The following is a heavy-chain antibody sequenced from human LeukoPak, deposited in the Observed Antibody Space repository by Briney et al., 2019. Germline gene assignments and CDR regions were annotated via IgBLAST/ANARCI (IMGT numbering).Heavy chain of an antibody. CDR3: TRGPIQLCLYYGMDV. D-gene: IGHD5-18*01. Sequence: PGGSLRLSCTASGFTFGDHAMGWVRQAPGKGLEWVGFIRSKTYRGTTEYAASVKGRFTISRDDSNSIAYLQMNSLRIEDTAVYYCTRGPIQLCLYYGMDVWGQGTTVTVSS. V-gene: IGHV3-49*04. CDR2: IRSKTYRGTT. J-gene: IGHJ6*02. CDR1: GFTFGDHA.